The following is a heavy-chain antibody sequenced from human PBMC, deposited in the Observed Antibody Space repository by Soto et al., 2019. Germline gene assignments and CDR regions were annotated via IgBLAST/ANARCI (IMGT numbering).Heavy chain of an antibody. J-gene: IGHJ5*02. V-gene: IGHV4-4*02. CDR2: IYHSGST. CDR3: ARVYGSGSYYTGRLDP. D-gene: IGHD3-10*01. Sequence: QVQLQESGPGLVKPSGTLSLTCAVSGGSISSSNWWSWVRQPPGKGLEWIGEIYHSGSTNYNPSLKIRVTISVDKSKNQFSLKLSSVTAADTAVYYCARVYGSGSYYTGRLDPWGQGTLVTVSS. CDR1: GGSISSSNW.